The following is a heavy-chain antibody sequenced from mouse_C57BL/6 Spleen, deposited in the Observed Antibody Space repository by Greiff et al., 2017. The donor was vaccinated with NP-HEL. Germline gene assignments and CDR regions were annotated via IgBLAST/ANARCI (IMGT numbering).Heavy chain of an antibody. CDR1: GYAFSSSW. CDR3: ADYEGYFDY. CDR2: IYPGDGDT. Sequence: QVQLQQSGPELVKPGASVKISCKASGYAFSSSWMNWVKQRPGKGLEWIGRIYPGDGDTNYNGKFKGKATLTADKSSSTAYMQLSSLTSEDSAVYFCADYEGYFDYWGEGTPLTESS. V-gene: IGHV1-82*01. D-gene: IGHD2-4*01. J-gene: IGHJ2*01.